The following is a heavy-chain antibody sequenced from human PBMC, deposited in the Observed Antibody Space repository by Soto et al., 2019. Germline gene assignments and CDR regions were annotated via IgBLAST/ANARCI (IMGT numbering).Heavy chain of an antibody. CDR1: GFTFSSYA. J-gene: IGHJ6*03. D-gene: IGHD4-17*01. CDR2: ISGSGGST. CDR3: AKSPGDYYFYYYYYMDV. V-gene: IGHV3-23*01. Sequence: GGSLRLSCAASGFTFSSYAMSWVRQAPGKGLEWVSAISGSGGSTYYADSVKGRFTISRDNSKNTLYLQMNSLRAEDTAVYYCAKSPGDYYFYYYYYMDVWGKGTTVTVAS.